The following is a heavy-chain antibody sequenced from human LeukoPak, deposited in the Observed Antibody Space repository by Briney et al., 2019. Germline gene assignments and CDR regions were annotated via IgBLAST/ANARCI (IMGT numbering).Heavy chain of an antibody. J-gene: IGHJ6*03. CDR2: IIPIFGTA. Sequence: SVKVSCKASGGTFSSYAISWVRQAPGQGLEWMGGIIPIFGTANYAQKFQGRVTITADKTTSTAYMELSRLRSEDTAVYYCARGPYYYYMDVWGKGTTVTVSS. CDR1: GGTFSSYA. CDR3: ARGPYYYYMDV. V-gene: IGHV1-69*06.